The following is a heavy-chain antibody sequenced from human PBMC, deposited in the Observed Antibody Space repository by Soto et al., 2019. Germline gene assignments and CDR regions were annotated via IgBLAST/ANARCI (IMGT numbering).Heavy chain of an antibody. Sequence: EVQLVESGGGLVKPGGSLRLSCAASGFTFNTYDMNWVRQAPGKGLEWVSAITTSSAYIYYADSLKGRITISRDNATNSMFLQMNSRRSEETAVDYCVTSGADRFLRYSRFDIWGQGALVTVSS. V-gene: IGHV3-21*01. D-gene: IGHD5-18*01. J-gene: IGHJ5*02. CDR2: ITTSSAYI. CDR3: VTSGADRFLRYSRFDI. CDR1: GFTFNTYD.